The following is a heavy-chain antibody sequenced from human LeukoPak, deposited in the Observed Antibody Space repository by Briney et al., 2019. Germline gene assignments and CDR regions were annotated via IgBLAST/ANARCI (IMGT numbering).Heavy chain of an antibody. CDR2: TYYRSTWYN. V-gene: IGHV6-1*01. CDR3: ARRLTQYDCFDP. CDR1: GDRVSSNCVT. J-gene: IGHJ5*02. Sequence: SQTLSLTCALSGDRVSSNCVTWKWIRQSPSRGLEWLGRTYYRSTWYNDYAVSVRARITVNPDTSKNQFSLHLNSVTPEDTAVYYCARRLTQYDCFDPWGQGILVTVSS. D-gene: IGHD2-2*01.